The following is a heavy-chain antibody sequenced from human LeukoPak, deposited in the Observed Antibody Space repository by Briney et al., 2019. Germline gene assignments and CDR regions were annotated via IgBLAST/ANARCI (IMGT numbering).Heavy chain of an antibody. CDR2: INNDGSSA. CDR3: ARRGTGHGMDV. V-gene: IGHV3-74*01. CDR1: GFAFSHYW. J-gene: IGHJ6*02. D-gene: IGHD1-1*01. Sequence: GGSLRLSCAASGFAFSHYWMTWVRQVPGKGLVWVSRINNDGSSASYVDSVKGRFTISRDNAKNTLFLQMNSLRAEDTAVYYCARRGTGHGMDVWGQGTTVIVSS.